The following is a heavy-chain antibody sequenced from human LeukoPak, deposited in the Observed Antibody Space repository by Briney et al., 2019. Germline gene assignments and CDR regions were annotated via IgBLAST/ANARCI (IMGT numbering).Heavy chain of an antibody. CDR1: GFTFSSYG. CDR3: AKDRYGSGTNGMDV. V-gene: IGHV3-30*18. J-gene: IGHJ6*02. D-gene: IGHD3-10*01. CDR2: ISYDGYSK. Sequence: GGSLRLSCVASGFTFSSYGMNWVRQAPGKGLERVAVISYDGYSKYYADSVKGRFTISRDNSKGTLFLQLNSLRGEDTALYYCAKDRYGSGTNGMDVWGQGTPVTVSS.